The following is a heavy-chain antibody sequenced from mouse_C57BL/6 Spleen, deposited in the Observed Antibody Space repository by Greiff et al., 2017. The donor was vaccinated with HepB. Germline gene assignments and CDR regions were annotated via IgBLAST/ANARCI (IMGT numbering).Heavy chain of an antibody. J-gene: IGHJ4*01. Sequence: QVQLQQSGAELVRPGASVTLSCKASGYTFTDYEMHWVKQTPVHGLEWIGAIDPETGGTAYNQKFKGKAILTADKSSSTAYMELRSLTSEDSAVYYCTRGNYYGSSRGAMDYWGQGTSVTVSS. CDR2: IDPETGGT. V-gene: IGHV1-15*01. CDR3: TRGNYYGSSRGAMDY. CDR1: GYTFTDYE. D-gene: IGHD1-1*01.